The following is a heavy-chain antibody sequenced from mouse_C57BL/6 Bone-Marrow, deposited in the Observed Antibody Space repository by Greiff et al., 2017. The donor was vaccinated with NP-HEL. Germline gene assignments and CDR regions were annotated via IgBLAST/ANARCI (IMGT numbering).Heavy chain of an antibody. CDR1: GYAFSSSW. D-gene: IGHD4-1*01. CDR3: ARGDLTAYYFDY. V-gene: IGHV1-82*01. J-gene: IGHJ2*01. CDR2: IYPGDGDT. Sequence: VQLQQSGPELVKPGASVKISCKASGYAFSSSWMNWVKQRPGKGLEWIGRIYPGDGDTNYNGKFKGKATLTADKSSSTAYMQLSSLTSEDSAVYFCARGDLTAYYFDYWGQGTTLTVSS.